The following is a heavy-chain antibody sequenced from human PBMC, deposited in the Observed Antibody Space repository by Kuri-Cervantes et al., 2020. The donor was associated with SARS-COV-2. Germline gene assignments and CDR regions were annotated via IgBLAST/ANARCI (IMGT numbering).Heavy chain of an antibody. Sequence: ASVKVSCKASGYTFTSYAMHWVRQAPGQRLEWMGWINAGNGNTKYSQKFQGRVTITRDTPASTAYMELSSLRSEDTAVYYCATHPDDFWSGYYTGYYGMDVWGQGTTVTVSS. J-gene: IGHJ6*02. CDR3: ATHPDDFWSGYYTGYYGMDV. V-gene: IGHV1-3*01. D-gene: IGHD3-3*01. CDR1: GYTFTSYA. CDR2: INAGNGNT.